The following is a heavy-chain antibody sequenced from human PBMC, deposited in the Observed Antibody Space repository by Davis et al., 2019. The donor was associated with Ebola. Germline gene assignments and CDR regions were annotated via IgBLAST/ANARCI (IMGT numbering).Heavy chain of an antibody. CDR3: TSNRYGVVAVAY. CDR1: GFTFSKYG. Sequence: GGSLRLSCEASGFTFSKYGMNWVRQAPGKGLEWIAFISHDGRNIPYADSVKGRFTISRDDSKNTLDLQMNSLKTEDTAVYYCTSNRYGVVAVAYWGQGTLVSVSS. V-gene: IGHV3-30*03. CDR2: ISHDGRNI. J-gene: IGHJ4*02. D-gene: IGHD5-18*01.